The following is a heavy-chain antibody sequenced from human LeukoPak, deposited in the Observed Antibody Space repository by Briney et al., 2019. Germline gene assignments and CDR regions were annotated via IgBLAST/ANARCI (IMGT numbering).Heavy chain of an antibody. CDR1: XFTFSSYT. CDR2: ISGGGGST. Sequence: GGSLRLSCAVSXFTFSSYTMSWVRQPPGKGLEWVSVISGGGGSTYYADSVKGRFTISRDNSKNTLYLQMISLRAEDTAAYYCAKQSILITGRDDALDIWGQGTMVIVSS. J-gene: IGHJ3*02. CDR3: AKQSILITGRDDALDI. D-gene: IGHD3-16*01. V-gene: IGHV3-23*01.